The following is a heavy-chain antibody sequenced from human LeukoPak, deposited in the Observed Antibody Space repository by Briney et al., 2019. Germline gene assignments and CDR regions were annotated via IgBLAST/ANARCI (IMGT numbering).Heavy chain of an antibody. CDR1: GYTFTGYY. D-gene: IGHD3-10*01. CDR2: INPNSGGT. J-gene: IGHJ5*02. V-gene: IGHV1-2*02. CDR3: ARDPNYSNWFDP. Sequence: ASVKVSCKASGYTFTGYYMHWVRQAPGQGLEWMGWINPNSGGTNYAQKFQGRVTMTRDTSISTAYMELSRLRSDDTAVYYCARDPNYSNWFDPWGQGTLVTVSS.